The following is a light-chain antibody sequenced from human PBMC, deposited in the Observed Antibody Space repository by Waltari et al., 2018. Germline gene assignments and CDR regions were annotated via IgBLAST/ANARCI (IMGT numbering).Light chain of an antibody. CDR2: DKN. J-gene: IGLJ1*01. Sequence: QSVLTQPPSVPAAPGPKVTISSSGSSPNIGNKLVSCYQQGPGTAPKHPIYDKNKRPSEIPDRFSGSKSGTSATLGITGLQTGDEADYYCGTWDSSVPVGDFVFGTGTRVTVL. CDR1: SPNIGNKL. V-gene: IGLV1-51*01. CDR3: GTWDSSVPVGDFV.